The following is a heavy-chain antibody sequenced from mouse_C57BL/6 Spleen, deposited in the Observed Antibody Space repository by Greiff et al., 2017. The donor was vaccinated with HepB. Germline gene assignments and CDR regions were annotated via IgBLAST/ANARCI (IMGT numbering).Heavy chain of an antibody. CDR3: ARYIPITTVVAKDAMDY. Sequence: EVKLVESGGGLVQPGGSLSLSCAASGFTFTDYYMSWVRQPPGKALEWLGFIRNKANGYTTEYSASVKGRFTISRDNSQSILYLQMNGLRAEDSATYYCARYIPITTVVAKDAMDYWGQGTSVTVAS. CDR1: GFTFTDYY. D-gene: IGHD1-1*01. V-gene: IGHV7-3*01. CDR2: IRNKANGYTT. J-gene: IGHJ4*01.